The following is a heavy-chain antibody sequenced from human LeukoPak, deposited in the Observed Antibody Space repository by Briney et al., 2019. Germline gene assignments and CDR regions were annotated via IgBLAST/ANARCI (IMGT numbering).Heavy chain of an antibody. D-gene: IGHD3-10*01. CDR1: GGSISSSSYY. Sequence: SETLSLTCTVSGGSISSSSYYWGWIRQPPGKGLEWIGSIYYSGSTYYSPSLKSRVTISVDTSKNQFSLKLSSVTAADTAVYYCARGKKITMVRGVPNYYYYMDVWGKGTTVTISS. V-gene: IGHV4-39*07. CDR2: IYYSGST. J-gene: IGHJ6*03. CDR3: ARGKKITMVRGVPNYYYYMDV.